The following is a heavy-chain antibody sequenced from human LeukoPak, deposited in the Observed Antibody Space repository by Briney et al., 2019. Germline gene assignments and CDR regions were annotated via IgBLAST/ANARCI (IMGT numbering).Heavy chain of an antibody. Sequence: ASVKVSCKASGYTFSNYDIDWVRQAYGQGLEWMGWMNPNSANTGYAQKFQGRVTMTTNTSINTAYMEPSSLRSEDTALYYCARGGTRYCASTSCSDYYYYGVDVWGQGTTVTVSS. J-gene: IGHJ6*02. D-gene: IGHD2-2*01. CDR2: MNPNSANT. V-gene: IGHV1-8*01. CDR3: ARGGTRYCASTSCSDYYYYGVDV. CDR1: GYTFSNYD.